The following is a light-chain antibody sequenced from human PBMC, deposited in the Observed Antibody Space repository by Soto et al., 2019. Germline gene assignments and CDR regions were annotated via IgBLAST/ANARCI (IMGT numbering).Light chain of an antibody. CDR3: QQYINWPPIT. CDR1: QSVRSN. CDR2: GAS. J-gene: IGKJ5*01. Sequence: EIVLTQSPGTLSLSPGERATLSCRASQSVRSNLAWYQQKPGQAPRLVIYGASTRATGIPARFSGSGSGTEFTLTISSLQSEDFAVYYCQQYINWPPITFGQGTRLEIK. V-gene: IGKV3-15*01.